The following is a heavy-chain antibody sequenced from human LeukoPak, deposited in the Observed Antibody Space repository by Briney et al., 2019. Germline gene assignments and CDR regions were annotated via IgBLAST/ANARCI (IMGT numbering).Heavy chain of an antibody. CDR3: ASVGRDDYMGAIIDP. Sequence: GGSLRLSCAASGFTVSSNYMSWVRQAPGKGLEWVSDIYSSGNTYYADSVKGRFTISRDNSKNTLYLQMNSLRAEDTAVYYCASVGRDDYMGAIIDPWGQGTLVTVSS. CDR2: IYSSGNT. D-gene: IGHD5-24*01. V-gene: IGHV3-53*01. J-gene: IGHJ5*02. CDR1: GFTVSSNY.